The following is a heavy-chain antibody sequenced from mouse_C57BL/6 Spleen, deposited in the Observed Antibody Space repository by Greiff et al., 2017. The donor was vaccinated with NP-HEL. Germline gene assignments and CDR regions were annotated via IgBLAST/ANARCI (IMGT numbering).Heavy chain of an antibody. Sequence: QVQLQQPGTELVKPGASVKLSCKASGYTFTSYWMHWVKQRPGQGLEWIGNINPSNGGTNYNEKLTSKATLTVDKSSSTAYMPLTSLTSEDSAVYYCAREDYCSSPAWFAYWGQGTLVTVSA. V-gene: IGHV1-53*01. D-gene: IGHD1-1*01. CDR1: GYTFTSYW. J-gene: IGHJ3*01. CDR3: AREDYCSSPAWFAY. CDR2: INPSNGGT.